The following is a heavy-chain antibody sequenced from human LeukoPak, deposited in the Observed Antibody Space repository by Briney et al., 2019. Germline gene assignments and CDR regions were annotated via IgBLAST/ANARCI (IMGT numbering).Heavy chain of an antibody. D-gene: IGHD3-10*01. CDR3: ARDRDYYGSGPLDY. CDR1: GGSFSGYY. J-gene: IGHJ4*02. V-gene: IGHV4-34*01. Sequence: SETLSLTCAVYGGSFSGYYWSWIRQPPGKGLEWIGEINHSGSTNYNPSLKSRVTISVDTSKNQFSLKLSSVTAADTAVYYCARDRDYYGSGPLDYWGQGTLVTVSS. CDR2: INHSGST.